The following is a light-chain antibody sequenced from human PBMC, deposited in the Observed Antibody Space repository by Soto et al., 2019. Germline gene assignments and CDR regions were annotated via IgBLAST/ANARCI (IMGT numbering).Light chain of an antibody. CDR1: QNINNY. V-gene: IGKV1-33*01. CDR2: DAS. Sequence: DIQMTHSPSSLSASVGERVTITCHASQNINNYLNWYQQKPGRAPKLLIYDASNLEAGVPSRFSGSGSGTDFTFTISRLQPEDIATYYCQQYENLPTFGQGTRLENK. CDR3: QQYENLPT. J-gene: IGKJ5*01.